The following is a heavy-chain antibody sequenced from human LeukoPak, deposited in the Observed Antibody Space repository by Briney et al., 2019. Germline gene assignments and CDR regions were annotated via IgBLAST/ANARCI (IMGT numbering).Heavy chain of an antibody. CDR3: ARGCSGGSCFGDFDY. V-gene: IGHV3-48*02. D-gene: IGHD2-15*01. J-gene: IGHJ4*02. CDR2: ISSRSSTI. Sequence: GGSLRLSCVASGFTFSSYGMNWVRQAPGKGLEWISYISSRSSTIYYADSVKGRFTISRDNAKNSLYLQMNSLRDEDTAVYYCARGCSGGSCFGDFDYWGQGTLGTVSS. CDR1: GFTFSSYG.